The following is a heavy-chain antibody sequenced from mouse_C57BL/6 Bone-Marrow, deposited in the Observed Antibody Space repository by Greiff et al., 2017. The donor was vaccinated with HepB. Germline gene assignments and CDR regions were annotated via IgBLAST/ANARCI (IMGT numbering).Heavy chain of an antibody. CDR2: IHPNSGST. CDR1: GYTFTSYW. V-gene: IGHV1-64*01. CDR3: EEEGNCAYWYVDV. Sequence: QVQLQQPGAELVKPGASVKLSCKASGYTFTSYWMHWVKQRPGQGLEWIGMIHPNSGSTNYHEKFKGKATLTVAKSSSTAYMQLSSLTSEDSAVYYCEEEGNCAYWYVDVWGTGPTVMVSA. D-gene: IGHD2-1*01. J-gene: IGHJ1*03.